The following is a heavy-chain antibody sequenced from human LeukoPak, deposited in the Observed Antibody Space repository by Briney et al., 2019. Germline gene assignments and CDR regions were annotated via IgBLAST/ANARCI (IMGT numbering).Heavy chain of an antibody. J-gene: IGHJ6*02. CDR2: IWYDGSNK. V-gene: IGHV3-33*01. CDR1: GFTFSSYG. Sequence: PGRSLRLSCAASGFTFSSYGMHWVRQAPGKGLEWVAVIWYDGSNKYYADSAKGRFTISRDNSKNTLYLQMNSLRAEDTAVYYCAREEQGGQYYYYYYGMDVWGQGTTVTVSS. CDR3: AREEQGGQYYYYYYGMDV. D-gene: IGHD1/OR15-1a*01.